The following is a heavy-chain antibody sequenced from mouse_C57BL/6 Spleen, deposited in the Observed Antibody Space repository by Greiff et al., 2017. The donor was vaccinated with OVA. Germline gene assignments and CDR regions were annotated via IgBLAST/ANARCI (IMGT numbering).Heavy chain of an antibody. J-gene: IGHJ4*01. D-gene: IGHD1-1*01. CDR1: GYTFTSYW. Sequence: QVQLKQSGAELVKPGASVKLSCKASGYTFTSYWMHWVKQRPGQGLEWIGMIHPNSGSTNYNEKFKSKATLTVDKSSSTAYMGHSRLRCENSAVYDVARCLITTVGADMDYWGQGTSVTVSS. V-gene: IGHV1-64*01. CDR2: IHPNSGST. CDR3: ARCLITTVGADMDY.